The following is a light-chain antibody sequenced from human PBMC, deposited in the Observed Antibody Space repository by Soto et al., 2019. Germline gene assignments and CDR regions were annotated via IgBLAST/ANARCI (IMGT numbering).Light chain of an antibody. CDR1: QSVGST. Sequence: EIVLTQSPATLSLSPGGRATLSCRASQSVGSTLAWYQQLPGQAPRLLIYDTSNRATGIPARFSGSGSGTDFTLTISRLEPEDFAVYYCQQYGSSLTFGGGTKVDIK. CDR3: QQYGSSLT. V-gene: IGKV3-20*01. CDR2: DTS. J-gene: IGKJ4*01.